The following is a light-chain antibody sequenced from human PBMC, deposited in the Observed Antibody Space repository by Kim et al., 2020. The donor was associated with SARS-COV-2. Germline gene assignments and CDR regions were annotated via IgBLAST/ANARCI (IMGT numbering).Light chain of an antibody. Sequence: PGGTVTLPCASSTGALPSGYYPNWFQQKPGQAPRALIYSTSKKHSWTPARFSGSLLGGKAALTLSGVQPEDEAEYYCLVYSGGVQLVGGGTQLTVL. J-gene: IGLJ2*01. CDR2: STS. CDR3: LVYSGGVQL. V-gene: IGLV7-43*01. CDR1: TGALPSGYY.